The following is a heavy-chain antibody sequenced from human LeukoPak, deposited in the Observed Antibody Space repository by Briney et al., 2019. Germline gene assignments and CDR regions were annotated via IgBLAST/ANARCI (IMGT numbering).Heavy chain of an antibody. D-gene: IGHD3-10*01. CDR2: IFTSGIT. Sequence: KPSETLSLTCTVSGGSISLYYWNWIRQPAGKGLEWTGRIFTSGITNYNPSLKSRVTMSVDTSKSQFSLALSSVTAADTAVYYCAREISGSYYNPLGYMDVWGKGTTVTVSS. CDR1: GGSISLYY. V-gene: IGHV4-4*07. CDR3: AREISGSYYNPLGYMDV. J-gene: IGHJ6*03.